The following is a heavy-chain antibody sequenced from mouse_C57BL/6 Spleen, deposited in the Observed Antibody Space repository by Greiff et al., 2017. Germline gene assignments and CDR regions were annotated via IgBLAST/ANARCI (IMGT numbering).Heavy chain of an antibody. J-gene: IGHJ4*01. D-gene: IGHD1-1*01. V-gene: IGHV1-50*01. Sequence: QVQLQQPGAELVKPGASVKLSCKASGYTFTSYWMQWVKQRPGQGLEWIGEIDPSDSYTNYNQKFKGKATLTVDTSSSTAYMQLSSLTSEDSAVXSWARRVTTVVEDYAMDYWGQGTSVTGSS. CDR1: GYTFTSYW. CDR3: ARRVTTVVEDYAMDY. CDR2: IDPSDSYT.